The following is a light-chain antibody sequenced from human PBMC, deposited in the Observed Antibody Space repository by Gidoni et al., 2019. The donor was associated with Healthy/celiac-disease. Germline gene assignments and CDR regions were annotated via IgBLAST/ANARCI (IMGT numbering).Light chain of an antibody. V-gene: IGKV3-11*01. J-gene: IGKJ2*01. CDR3: QQRSNWPPIYT. CDR1: PSVSSY. Sequence: ETVLTQPPATLSLSPGERATLSGRASPSVSSYLAWYQQKPGQAPRLLIYDASNRATGIPPRFSGSGSGTDFTLTSSSLEPEDFVVYYCQQRSNWPPIYTFGQGTKLRIK. CDR2: DAS.